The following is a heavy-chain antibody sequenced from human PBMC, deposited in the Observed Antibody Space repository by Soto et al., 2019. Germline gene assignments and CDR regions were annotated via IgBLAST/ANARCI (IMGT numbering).Heavy chain of an antibody. Sequence: PGGSLRLSCAASGFTFSNDWMHWVRQGPGKGLVWLSRINMDGTNSNYADSVKGRFAISRDNAKNTLYLQMDSLRVEDTAVYFCARGPRGVYGNDDWGQGALVTVSS. CDR1: GFTFSNDW. J-gene: IGHJ4*02. D-gene: IGHD2-8*01. V-gene: IGHV3-74*01. CDR2: INMDGTNS. CDR3: ARGPRGVYGNDD.